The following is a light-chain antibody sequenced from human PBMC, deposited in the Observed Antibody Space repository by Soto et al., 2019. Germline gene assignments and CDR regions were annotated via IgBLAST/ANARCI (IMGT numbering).Light chain of an antibody. CDR1: SSDVGGYNY. CDR3: SSYTPSITLVV. CDR2: DVT. V-gene: IGLV2-14*01. Sequence: QSALTQPASVSGSPGQSITISCTGTSSDVGGYNYVSWYQQHPGKAPKLVIYDVTNRPSGVSNRFSGSKSGNTASLTISGLQAEDEADYYCSSYTPSITLVVFGGGTKLTVL. J-gene: IGLJ2*01.